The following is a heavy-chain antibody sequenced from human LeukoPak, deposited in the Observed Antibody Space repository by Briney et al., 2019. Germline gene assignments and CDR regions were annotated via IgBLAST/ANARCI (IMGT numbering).Heavy chain of an antibody. J-gene: IGHJ4*02. D-gene: IGHD4-17*01. CDR2: INPSGGST. Sequence: GASVKVSCKASGYTFTSYYMHWVRQAPGQGLGWMGIINPSGGSTSYAQKFQGRVTMTRDTSTSTVYMELSSLRSEDTAVYYCARDVNFEDYGDSNSDYWGQGTLVTVSS. CDR1: GYTFTSYY. V-gene: IGHV1-46*01. CDR3: ARDVNFEDYGDSNSDY.